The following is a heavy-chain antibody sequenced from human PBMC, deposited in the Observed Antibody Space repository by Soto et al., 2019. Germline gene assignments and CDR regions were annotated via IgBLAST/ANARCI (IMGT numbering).Heavy chain of an antibody. CDR3: AKDPYYYDSSGYSPRGPFDY. Sequence: QVQLVESGGGVVQPGRSLRLSCAASGFTFSSDGMHWVRQAPGKGLAWVAVISYDGSNKYYADSVKGRFTISRDNSKNTLYLQMNSLRAEDTAVYYCAKDPYYYDSSGYSPRGPFDYWGQGTLVTVSS. CDR2: ISYDGSNK. CDR1: GFTFSSDG. V-gene: IGHV3-30*18. J-gene: IGHJ4*02. D-gene: IGHD3-22*01.